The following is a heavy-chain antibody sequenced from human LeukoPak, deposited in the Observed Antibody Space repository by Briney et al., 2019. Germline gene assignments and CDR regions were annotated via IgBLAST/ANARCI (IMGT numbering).Heavy chain of an antibody. V-gene: IGHV3-30*04. J-gene: IGHJ4*02. Sequence: GGSLRLSCAASGFTFNNYPMHWVRQAPGKGLEWVALLSYDGTKKYYADSVKGRFTIFRDNSRNTLFLQMNSLRAEDTAVYYCAKDRGYLNYWGQGTLVTVSS. CDR2: LSYDGTKK. CDR3: AKDRGYLNY. CDR1: GFTFNNYP. D-gene: IGHD2-15*01.